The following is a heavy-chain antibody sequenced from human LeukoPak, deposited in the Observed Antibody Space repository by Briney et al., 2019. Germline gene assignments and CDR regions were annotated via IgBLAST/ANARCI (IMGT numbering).Heavy chain of an antibody. J-gene: IGHJ4*02. D-gene: IGHD3-16*02. CDR2: IYYSGST. Sequence: SETLSLTCTVSGGSISSSSYYWGWIRQPPGKGLEWIGSIYYSGSTNYNPSLKSRVTISVDTSKNQFSLKLSSVTAADTAVYYCARGNYDYVWGSYRPYFDYWGQGTLVTVSS. CDR3: ARGNYDYVWGSYRPYFDY. V-gene: IGHV4-39*07. CDR1: GGSISSSSYY.